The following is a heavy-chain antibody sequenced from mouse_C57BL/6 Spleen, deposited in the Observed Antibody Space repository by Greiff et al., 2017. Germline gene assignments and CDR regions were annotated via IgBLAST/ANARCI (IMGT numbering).Heavy chain of an antibody. V-gene: IGHV5-9*01. D-gene: IGHD3-1*01. CDR3: ARQGLQRNYAMDY. J-gene: IGHJ4*01. CDR2: ISGGGGNT. CDR1: GFTFSSYT. Sequence: EVQVVESGGGLVKPGGSLKLSCAASGFTFSSYTMSWVRQTPETRLAWVATISGGGGNTYYPDSVKGRFTISRDNAKNTLYLQMSSLRSEDTALYYCARQGLQRNYAMDYWGQGTSVTVSS.